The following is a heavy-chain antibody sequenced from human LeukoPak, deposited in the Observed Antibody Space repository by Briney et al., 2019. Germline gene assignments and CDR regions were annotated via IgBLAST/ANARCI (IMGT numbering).Heavy chain of an antibody. V-gene: IGHV3-21*01. D-gene: IGHD6-19*01. CDR2: ISSSSSYI. CDR3: ASSYSSDWYSRWIDY. Sequence: GGSLRLSCAASGFTFSSYSMNWVRQAPGKGLEWVSSISSSSSYIYYADSVKGRFTISRDNAKKSLDLQMNSLRAEDTAVYYCASSYSSDWYSRWIDYWGQGTLVTVSS. J-gene: IGHJ4*02. CDR1: GFTFSSYS.